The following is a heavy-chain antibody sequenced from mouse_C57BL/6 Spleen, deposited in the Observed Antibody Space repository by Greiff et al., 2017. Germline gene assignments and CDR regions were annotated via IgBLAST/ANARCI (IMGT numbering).Heavy chain of an antibody. CDR2: ISSGSSTI. CDR3: ARNDYYGSDFDY. D-gene: IGHD1-1*01. CDR1: GFTFSDYG. Sequence: EVKLVESGGGLVKPGGSLKLSCAASGFTFSDYGMHWVRQAPEKGLEWVAYISSGSSTIYYADTVKGRFTISRDNAKNTLFLQMTSLRSEDTAMYYCARNDYYGSDFDYWGQGTTLTVSS. J-gene: IGHJ2*01. V-gene: IGHV5-17*01.